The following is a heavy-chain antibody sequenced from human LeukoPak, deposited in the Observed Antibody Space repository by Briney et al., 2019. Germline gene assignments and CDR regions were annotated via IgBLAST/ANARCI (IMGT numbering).Heavy chain of an antibody. V-gene: IGHV3-23*01. CDR1: GFTFSNYA. CDR3: AKEGRPPGTDNYSNWLFDDY. D-gene: IGHD4-11*01. CDR2: IHGGGDVS. J-gene: IGHJ4*02. Sequence: GGSLRLSCAVSGFTFSNYAMNWVRQAPEKGLEWVSTIHGGGDVSYYADSVKGRFTISRDNSRNTLYLQMNSLRDEDTAVYYCAKEGRPPGTDNYSNWLFDDYWGQGTLVTVSS.